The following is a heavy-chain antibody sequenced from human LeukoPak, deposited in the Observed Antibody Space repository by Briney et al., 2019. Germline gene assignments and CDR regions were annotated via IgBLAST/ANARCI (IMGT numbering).Heavy chain of an antibody. CDR1: GYTFTSYH. Sequence: ASVKVSCKTSGYTFTSYHINWVRQATGQGLEWMGWMNPNSGDRGYAQKLQGRLSITRDTSISTVYMELSSLRSEDTAVYFCARTTSFTASGYDYWGQGTVVTVSS. J-gene: IGHJ4*02. CDR2: MNPNSGDR. V-gene: IGHV1-8*03. CDR3: ARTTSFTASGYDY. D-gene: IGHD6-25*01.